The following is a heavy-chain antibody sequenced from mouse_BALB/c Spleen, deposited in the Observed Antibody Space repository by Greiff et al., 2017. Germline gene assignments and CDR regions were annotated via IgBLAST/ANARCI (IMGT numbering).Heavy chain of an antibody. V-gene: IGHV1S81*02. D-gene: IGHD2-3*01. CDR1: GYTFTSYY. Sequence: VQLQESGAELVKPGASVKLSCKASGYTFTSYYMYWVKQRPGQGLEWIGEINPSNGGTNFNEKFKSKATLTVDKSSSTAYMQLSSLTSEDSAVYYCTRWVTPYAMDYWGQGTSVTVSS. CDR3: TRWVTPYAMDY. J-gene: IGHJ4*01. CDR2: INPSNGGT.